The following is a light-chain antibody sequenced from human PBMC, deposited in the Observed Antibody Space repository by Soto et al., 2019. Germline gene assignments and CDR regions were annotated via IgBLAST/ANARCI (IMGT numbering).Light chain of an antibody. V-gene: IGKV3-20*01. CDR2: DAS. CDR3: QQYGSSPRT. Sequence: EIVFTQAPGTLSFSRGERATLSCRASQSVYSNCLAWYQQKPGQAPRLLIYDASSRAIGIPDRFTGSGSGTDFTLTISRLEPEDFAMYYCQQYGSSPRTLGQGTKVDIK. CDR1: QSVYSNC. J-gene: IGKJ1*01.